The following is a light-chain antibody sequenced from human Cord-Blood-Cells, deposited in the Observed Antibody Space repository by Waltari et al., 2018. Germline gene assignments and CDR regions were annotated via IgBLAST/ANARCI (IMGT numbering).Light chain of an antibody. V-gene: IGLV2-14*01. Sequence: QSALTQPASVSGSPGQSIPISCTGTSSDVGGYNYVSWYQQPPGKAPKLMIYDVSNRSSGVFNRFSGSKSGNTATLTISGLQAEDEADYYCSSYTSSSTWVFGGGTKLTVL. CDR1: SSDVGGYNY. J-gene: IGLJ3*02. CDR2: DVS. CDR3: SSYTSSSTWV.